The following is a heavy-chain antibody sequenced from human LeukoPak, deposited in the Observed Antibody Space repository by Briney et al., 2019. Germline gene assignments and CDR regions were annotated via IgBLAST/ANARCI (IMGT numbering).Heavy chain of an antibody. J-gene: IGHJ6*03. Sequence: SQTLSLTCAISGDSVSSNSAAWNWIRQSPSRGLEWLGRTYYRSKWYNDYAVSVQSRITINPDTSKSQFSLQLNSVTPEDTAVYYCARDLAGRDDYYYYYMDVWGKGTTVTISS. CDR3: ARDLAGRDDYYYYYMDV. CDR1: GDSVSSNSAA. V-gene: IGHV6-1*01. D-gene: IGHD5-24*01. CDR2: TYYRSKWYN.